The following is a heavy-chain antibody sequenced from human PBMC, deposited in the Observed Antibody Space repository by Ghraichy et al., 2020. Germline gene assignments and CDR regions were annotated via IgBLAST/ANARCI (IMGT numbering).Heavy chain of an antibody. D-gene: IGHD7-27*01. V-gene: IGHV1-2*02. CDR1: GYTFTGYT. CDR3: ARLGMDV. J-gene: IGHJ6*02. Sequence: ASVKVSCKASGYTFTGYTMHWVRHAPGQGLEWMGWINPNSGGTNYAQKFEGRVTMTRYTSISTVYMELIRLTSNDTAVYYCARLGMDVWGQGTTVTVSS. CDR2: INPNSGGT.